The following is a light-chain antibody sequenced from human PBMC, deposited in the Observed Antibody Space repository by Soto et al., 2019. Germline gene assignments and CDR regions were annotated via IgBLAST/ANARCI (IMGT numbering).Light chain of an antibody. Sequence: QSVRTQPPSVSGAPGQRVTISCTGSSSNIGAGYDVHWYQQLPGTAPKLLIYGNKYRPSGVPDRFSGSKSGTSASLAITGLQAEDEADYYCQSYDNSLTGLHVFGTGTKLTVL. CDR2: GNK. J-gene: IGLJ1*01. CDR1: SSNIGAGYD. V-gene: IGLV1-40*01. CDR3: QSYDNSLTGLHV.